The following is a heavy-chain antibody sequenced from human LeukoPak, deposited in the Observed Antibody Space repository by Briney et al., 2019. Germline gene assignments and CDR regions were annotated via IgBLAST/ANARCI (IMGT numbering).Heavy chain of an antibody. D-gene: IGHD2/OR15-2a*01. J-gene: IGHJ6*02. CDR1: GFNIGPYA. Sequence: GGSLRLSCAASGFNIGPYAMYWVRQGPGRGLEWVSVIKADGSGTFYSDSVRGRFTTSRDNSKNSLYLQMSSLTSDDTAIYYCATWAFYHNLDVWGQGTTVAVSS. CDR2: IKADGSGT. CDR3: ATWAFYHNLDV. V-gene: IGHV3-43*02.